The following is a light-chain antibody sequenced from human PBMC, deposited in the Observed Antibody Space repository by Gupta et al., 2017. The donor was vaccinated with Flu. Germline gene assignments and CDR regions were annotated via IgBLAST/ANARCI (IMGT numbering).Light chain of an antibody. V-gene: IGKV1-39*01. CDR3: QQTYNTSWT. CDR2: AAS. Sequence: PSSLSASVGDRVTITCRASQSINKDVNWYQHKPGKAPKLLVYAASSLQSGVPSRFSGSGSGTDFTLTISTLQPEDFATYFCQQTYNTSWTFGQGTNVEI. CDR1: QSINKD. J-gene: IGKJ1*01.